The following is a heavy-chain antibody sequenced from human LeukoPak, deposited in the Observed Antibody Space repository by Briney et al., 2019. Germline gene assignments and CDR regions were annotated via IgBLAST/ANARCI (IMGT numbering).Heavy chain of an antibody. Sequence: ASVKVSCKASGYTFTNYYMHWVRQAPGQGLEWMGMINPSGGSTTYAQKFQGRVTMTRDTSTSTVYMELSSLRSEDTAVYYCAIGEIAVAVPYGMDVWGQGTTVTVSS. CDR1: GYTFTNYY. V-gene: IGHV1-46*01. CDR3: AIGEIAVAVPYGMDV. CDR2: INPSGGST. J-gene: IGHJ6*02. D-gene: IGHD6-19*01.